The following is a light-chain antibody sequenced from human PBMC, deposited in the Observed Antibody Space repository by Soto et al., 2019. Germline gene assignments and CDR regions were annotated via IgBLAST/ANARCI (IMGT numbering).Light chain of an antibody. CDR2: AAS. V-gene: IGKV1D-12*01. CDR1: QGISSW. CDR3: QQTHIVPYT. Sequence: DIQMTQSPSSVSASVGDRVTFTCRASQGISSWLAWYQQKPGKAPKLLIYAASTLQGAVPSRFSGRGAGTDFSLTISSLQPEDFATYYCQQTHIVPYTFGQGTKLEIK. J-gene: IGKJ2*01.